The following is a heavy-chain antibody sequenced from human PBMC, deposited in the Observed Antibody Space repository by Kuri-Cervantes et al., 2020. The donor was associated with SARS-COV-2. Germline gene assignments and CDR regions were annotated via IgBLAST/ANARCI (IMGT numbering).Heavy chain of an antibody. J-gene: IGHJ4*02. CDR3: AREGYRSSSGRFDY. V-gene: IGHV1-2*02. CDR2: INPNSGGT. CDR1: GYTSTGYY. D-gene: IGHD6-6*01. Sequence: ASVKVSCKASGYTSTGYYMHWVRQAPGQGLEWMGWINPNSGGTNYAQKFQGRVTMTRDTSISTAYMELSRLRSDDTAVYYCAREGYRSSSGRFDYWGQGTLVTVSS.